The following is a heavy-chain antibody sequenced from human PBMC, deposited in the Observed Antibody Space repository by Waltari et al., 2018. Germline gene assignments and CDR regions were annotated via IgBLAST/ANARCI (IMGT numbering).Heavy chain of an antibody. J-gene: IGHJ4*02. CDR1: GYTLTELS. V-gene: IGHV1-24*01. CDR2: FEPEEGET. CDR3: ATDQGGGSSPTQ. D-gene: IGHD3-16*01. Sequence: QVQLVQSGAEVKKPGASVKVSCKVSGYTLTELSMHWVRQAPGKGLEWMGGFEPEEGETIYAQKFQGRVTMTEDTSTDTAYMELSSLRSEDTAVYYCATDQGGGSSPTQWGQGTLVTVFS.